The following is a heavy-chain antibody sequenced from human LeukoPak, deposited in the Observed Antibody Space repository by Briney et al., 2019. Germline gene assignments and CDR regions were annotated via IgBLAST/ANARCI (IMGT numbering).Heavy chain of an antibody. CDR2: INAGNGNT. CDR3: ARQYYDFWSGYNWFEP. J-gene: IGHJ5*02. D-gene: IGHD3-3*01. V-gene: IGHV1-3*03. Sequence: GASVKVSCKASGYTFTSYAMHWVRQAPGQRLEWMGWINAGNGNTKYSQEFQGRVTITRDTSASTAYMELSSLRSEDMAVYYCARQYYDFWSGYNWFEPWGQGTLVTV. CDR1: GYTFTSYA.